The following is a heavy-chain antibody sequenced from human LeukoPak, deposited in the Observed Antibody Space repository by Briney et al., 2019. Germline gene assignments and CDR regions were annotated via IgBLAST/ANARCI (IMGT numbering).Heavy chain of an antibody. V-gene: IGHV4-4*07. Sequence: KSSETLSLTCTASGGSISSYYWSWIRQPAGKGLEWIGRIYTSGSTNYNPSLKSRVTMSVDTSKNQFSLKLSSVTAADTAVYYCARDVRYCSSTSCYRIDPWGQGTLVTVSS. CDR3: ARDVRYCSSTSCYRIDP. J-gene: IGHJ5*02. D-gene: IGHD2-2*01. CDR2: IYTSGST. CDR1: GGSISSYY.